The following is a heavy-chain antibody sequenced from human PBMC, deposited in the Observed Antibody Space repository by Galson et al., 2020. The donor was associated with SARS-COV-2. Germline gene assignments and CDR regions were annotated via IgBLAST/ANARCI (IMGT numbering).Heavy chain of an antibody. D-gene: IGHD2-2*01. CDR3: VRGGCSSTSCYRPEWSDP. J-gene: IGHJ5*02. Sequence: GESLKISCAASGFTFDDYGMSWVRQAPGKGLEWVSGINWNGRSTGYADSVKGRFTISRDNAKNSLYLQMNSLRAEDTALYHCVRGGCSSTSCYRPEWSDPWGPGTLVTVSS. V-gene: IGHV3-20*01. CDR1: GFTFDDYG. CDR2: INWNGRST.